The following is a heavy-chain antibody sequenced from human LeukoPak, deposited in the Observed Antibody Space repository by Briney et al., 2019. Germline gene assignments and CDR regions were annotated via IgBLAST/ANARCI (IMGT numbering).Heavy chain of an antibody. CDR2: INPNSGGT. D-gene: IGHD6-13*01. Sequence: ASVKVACKASGYTFTGYYMCWVRQAPGQGLEWMGWINPNSGGTNYAQKFQGRVTMTRDTSISTAYMELSRLRSDDTAVYYCARDRGRQQLVQNYWGQGTLVTVSS. V-gene: IGHV1-2*02. J-gene: IGHJ4*02. CDR3: ARDRGRQQLVQNY. CDR1: GYTFTGYY.